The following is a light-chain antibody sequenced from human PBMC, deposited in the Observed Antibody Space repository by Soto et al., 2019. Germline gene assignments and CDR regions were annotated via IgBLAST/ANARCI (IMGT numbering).Light chain of an antibody. V-gene: IGKV3-15*01. Sequence: DIVMTQSPATLSVSPGERATLSCRASQSVSNYLAWYQQKPGQVPRLLIHGASARATGIPDRFSGSGSGTEFTLTISSLQSEDLAVYYCQQYNNWPYTFGQGTKLEIK. J-gene: IGKJ2*01. CDR3: QQYNNWPYT. CDR2: GAS. CDR1: QSVSNY.